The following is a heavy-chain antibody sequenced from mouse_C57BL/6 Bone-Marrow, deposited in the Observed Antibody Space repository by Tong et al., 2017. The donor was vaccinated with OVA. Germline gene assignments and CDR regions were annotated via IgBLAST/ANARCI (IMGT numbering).Heavy chain of an antibody. CDR2: INSDGGST. J-gene: IGHJ2*01. CDR1: EYEFPSHD. Sequence: EVQLQESGGGLVQPGESLKLSCESNEYEFPSHDMSWVRKTPEKRLELVAAINSDGGSTYYPDTMERRFIISRDNTKKTLYLQMSSLRSEDTALYYCARPPLYYGSSLYYFDYWGQGTTLTVSS. CDR3: ARPPLYYGSSLYYFDY. D-gene: IGHD1-1*01. V-gene: IGHV5-2*01.